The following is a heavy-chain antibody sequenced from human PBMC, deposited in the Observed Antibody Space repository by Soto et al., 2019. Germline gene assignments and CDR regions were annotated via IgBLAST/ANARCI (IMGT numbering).Heavy chain of an antibody. CDR1: GFTFSSYG. CDR3: ARDPRYSSSWPMVHYYGMDV. J-gene: IGHJ6*02. CDR2: IWYDGSNK. D-gene: IGHD6-13*01. Sequence: GGSLRLSCAASGFTFSSYGMHWVRQAPGKGLEWVAVIWYDGSNKYYADSVKGRFTISRDNSKNTLYLQMNSLRAEDTAVYYCARDPRYSSSWPMVHYYGMDVWGQGTTVTVSS. V-gene: IGHV3-33*01.